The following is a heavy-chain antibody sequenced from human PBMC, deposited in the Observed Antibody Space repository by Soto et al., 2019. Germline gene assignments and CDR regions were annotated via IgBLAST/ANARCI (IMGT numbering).Heavy chain of an antibody. CDR1: GFTVSSNY. D-gene: IGHD5-18*01. CDR3: GSLREGRGYSYGWYFDY. Sequence: EVQLVETGGGLIQPGGSLRLSCAASGFTVSSNYMSWVRQAPGKGLEWVSVIYSGGSTYYADAVKGRFTISRDNSKKPLYLQMNRLRGEDTAVYYCGSLREGRGYSYGWYFDYWGQGTLVTVSS. J-gene: IGHJ4*02. CDR2: IYSGGST. V-gene: IGHV3-53*02.